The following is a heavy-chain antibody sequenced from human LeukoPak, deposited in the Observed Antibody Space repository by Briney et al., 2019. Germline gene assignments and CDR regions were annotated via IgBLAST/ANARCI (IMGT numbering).Heavy chain of an antibody. CDR2: LSTSSSTI. V-gene: IGHV3-48*02. CDR1: GFTFSRYR. CDR3: AREVDIRLGVLSSFDY. J-gene: IGHJ4*02. Sequence: APLRPSRAVSGFTFSRYRMYWVRQAPGKGLGWVSYLSTSSSTIYYADSVKGRFTISRDNAKNSLYLQMNSLRDEDTAMYYCAREVDIRLGVLSSFDYWGQGTLVTVSS. D-gene: IGHD3-16*02.